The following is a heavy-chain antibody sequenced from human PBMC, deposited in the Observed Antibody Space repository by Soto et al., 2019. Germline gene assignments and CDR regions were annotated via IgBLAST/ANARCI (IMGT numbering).Heavy chain of an antibody. J-gene: IGHJ4*02. D-gene: IGHD6-19*01. CDR2: ISYDGSNT. Sequence: HVQLVDSGGGVVQPGRSLRLSCAASGFTFRNYAMHWFRQAPGKGLEWVAVISYDGSNTYYADSVKGRFTISRDNSKNTLYLQMNSLRAEDTAVYYCARDPLAVERPYWCQGTLVTVSS. V-gene: IGHV3-30-3*01. CDR1: GFTFRNYA. CDR3: ARDPLAVERPY.